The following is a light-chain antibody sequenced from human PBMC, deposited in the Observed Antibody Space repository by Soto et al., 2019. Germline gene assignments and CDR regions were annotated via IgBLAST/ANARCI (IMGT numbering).Light chain of an antibody. J-gene: IGLJ3*02. V-gene: IGLV2-14*01. Sequence: QSVLTQPASVSGSPGQSITISCTGTSSDVGGYEYVSWYQQHPGKVPKLMIYEVSNRPSGVSDRFSGSKSGNMASLTISGLQAEDEADYYCSSYTSSSFWVFGGGTKVTVL. CDR3: SSYTSSSFWV. CDR1: SSDVGGYEY. CDR2: EVS.